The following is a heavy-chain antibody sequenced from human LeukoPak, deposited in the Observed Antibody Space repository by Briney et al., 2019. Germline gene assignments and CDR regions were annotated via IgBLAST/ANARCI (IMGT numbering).Heavy chain of an antibody. J-gene: IGHJ4*01. D-gene: IGHD3-16*02. Sequence: GASVKVSCKTSGYTFSSFGITWVRQAPGQGLEWMGWISAYNGNTNYVEKLRGRVTMTTDRSTATAYMELRSLTSDDTAMYYCARDPFYDTVGGSYRPLDYWGQEPRSPSP. CDR2: ISAYNGNT. V-gene: IGHV1-18*01. CDR3: ARDPFYDTVGGSYRPLDY. CDR1: GYTFSSFG.